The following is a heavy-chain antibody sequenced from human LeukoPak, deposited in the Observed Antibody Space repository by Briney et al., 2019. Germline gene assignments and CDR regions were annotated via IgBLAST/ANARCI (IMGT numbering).Heavy chain of an antibody. CDR1: GFTFSSYS. CDR3: ARASRKLYYFDY. Sequence: PGGSLRLSCAASGFTFSSYSMNWVRQAPGKGLEWVSSISSSSSYIYYADSVKSRFTISRDNAKNSLYLQMNSLRAEDTAVYYCARASRKLYYFDYWGQGTLVTVSS. J-gene: IGHJ4*02. CDR2: ISSSSSYI. D-gene: IGHD4-23*01. V-gene: IGHV3-21*01.